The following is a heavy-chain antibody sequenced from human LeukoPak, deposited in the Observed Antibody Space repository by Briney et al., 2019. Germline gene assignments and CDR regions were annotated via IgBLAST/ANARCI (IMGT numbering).Heavy chain of an antibody. J-gene: IGHJ5*02. D-gene: IGHD6-6*01. Sequence: GGSLRLSCAASGFTFSSSAMSWVRQAPGKGLEWVSGISGSGDKTYYADSVKGRFTISRDNSKDTLYLQMNSLRGEDTAVYYCSKQCSSSSSHPWRQGTLVTVSS. CDR3: SKQCSSSSSHP. CDR2: ISGSGDKT. V-gene: IGHV3-23*01. CDR1: GFTFSSSA.